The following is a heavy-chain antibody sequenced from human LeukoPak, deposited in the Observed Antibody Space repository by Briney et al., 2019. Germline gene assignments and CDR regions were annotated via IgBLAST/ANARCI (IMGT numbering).Heavy chain of an antibody. CDR1: GGSISSYY. CDR2: VFYSGTN. Sequence: PSETLSLTCTVSGGSISSYYWSWIRQSPGKGLEWMAYVFYSGTNKYNPSLKSRVTLSVDTSKNQFSLKLNPVTAADTAIYYCARHDDWATGRYSFDYWGQGTLVTVSS. V-gene: IGHV4-59*08. J-gene: IGHJ4*02. D-gene: IGHD1-26*01. CDR3: ARHDDWATGRYSFDY.